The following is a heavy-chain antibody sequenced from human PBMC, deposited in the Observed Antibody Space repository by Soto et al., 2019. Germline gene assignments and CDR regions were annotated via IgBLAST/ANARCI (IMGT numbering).Heavy chain of an antibody. D-gene: IGHD1-7*01. V-gene: IGHV1-69*12. CDR2: IIPIFGTA. CDR1: GGTFSSYA. CDR3: ASQPLELPYYYYYGMDV. J-gene: IGHJ6*02. Sequence: QVQLVQSGAEVKKPGSSVKVSCKASGGTFSSYAISWVRQAPGQGLEWMGGIIPIFGTANYAQKFQGRVTITADESTSTAYMVLSSLRSEDTAVYYCASQPLELPYYYYYGMDVWGQGTTVTVSS.